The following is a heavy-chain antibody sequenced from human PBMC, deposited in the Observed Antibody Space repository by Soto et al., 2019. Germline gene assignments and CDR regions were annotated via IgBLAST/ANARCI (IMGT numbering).Heavy chain of an antibody. J-gene: IGHJ4*02. D-gene: IGHD1-26*01. CDR1: GFTFDDYA. V-gene: IGHV3-9*01. Sequence: EVQLVESGGGLVQPGRSLRLSCAASGFTFDDYAMHWVRQAPGKGLEWVSGISWNSGNIGYADSVKGRFTISRDNAKNYLYLQMNSLRAEDKALYYCEKERGGSHGRYYFDYWGQGTLVTVYS. CDR2: ISWNSGNI. CDR3: EKERGGSHGRYYFDY.